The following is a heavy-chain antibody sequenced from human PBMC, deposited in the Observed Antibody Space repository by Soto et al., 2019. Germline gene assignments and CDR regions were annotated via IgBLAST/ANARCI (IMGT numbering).Heavy chain of an antibody. CDR2: INPSGGST. Sequence: QVQLVQSGAEVKKPGASVKVSCKASGYTFTSYYMHWVRQAPGQGLEWMGIINPSGGSTSYAQKFQGRVTMTRDTYTSTVYMELSSLRSEDTAVYYCARDPLGSGSYFWYFDLWGRGTLVTVSS. CDR3: ARDPLGSGSYFWYFDL. J-gene: IGHJ2*01. CDR1: GYTFTSYY. D-gene: IGHD3-10*01. V-gene: IGHV1-46*01.